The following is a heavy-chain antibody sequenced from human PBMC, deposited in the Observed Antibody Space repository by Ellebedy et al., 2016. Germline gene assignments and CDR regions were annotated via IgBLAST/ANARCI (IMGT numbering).Heavy chain of an antibody. J-gene: IGHJ3*02. Sequence: GGSLRLXXVASGFIFINYAMTWVRQPPGKGLEWVSGISGGGSSTSYADSVKGRFTTSRDNSKNTLYLQMNSLRAEDTALYYCAKPPAGILTGFYPEAAFDIWGQGTMVTVSP. CDR1: GFIFINYA. V-gene: IGHV3-23*01. D-gene: IGHD3-9*01. CDR3: AKPPAGILTGFYPEAAFDI. CDR2: ISGGGSST.